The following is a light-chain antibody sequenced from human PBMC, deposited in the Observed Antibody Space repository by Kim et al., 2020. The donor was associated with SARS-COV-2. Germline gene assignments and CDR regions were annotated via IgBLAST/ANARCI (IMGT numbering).Light chain of an antibody. Sequence: NFTLTQPHSVSASPGKTVSISCTRSSGSIASNYVQWYQQRPGSAPTTVIYADTQRPSGVPDRYSGSIDSSSNSASLTNSGLKTEDEADYYCQSYDSGNHWVFGGGTQLTVL. V-gene: IGLV6-57*04. CDR2: ADT. CDR1: SGSIASNY. J-gene: IGLJ3*02. CDR3: QSYDSGNHWV.